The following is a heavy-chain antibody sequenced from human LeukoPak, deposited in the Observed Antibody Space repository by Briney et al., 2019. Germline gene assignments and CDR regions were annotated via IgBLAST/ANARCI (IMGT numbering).Heavy chain of an antibody. CDR2: ISGSGGST. J-gene: IGHJ4*02. V-gene: IGHV3-23*01. CDR1: GFTFSSYA. D-gene: IGHD6-19*01. Sequence: GGSLRLSCAASGFTFSSYAMSWVRQAPGKGLEWVSAISGSGGSTYYADSVKGRFTISRDNSKNTLYLQMNSLRAEDTAVYFCAKDRQWLYYFDYWGQGTLVTVSS. CDR3: AKDRQWLYYFDY.